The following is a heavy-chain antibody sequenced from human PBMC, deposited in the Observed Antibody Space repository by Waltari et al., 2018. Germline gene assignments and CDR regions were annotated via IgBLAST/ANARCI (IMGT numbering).Heavy chain of an antibody. V-gene: IGHV3-66*02. D-gene: IGHD3-22*01. J-gene: IGHJ1*01. CDR1: GFTVSSNY. CDR2: IYSGGST. CDR3: AREVPDSSGQRYFQH. Sequence: EVQLVESGGGLAQPGGSLGPSCPASGFTVSSNYMGWSAPAPGKGLEWVSVIYSGGSTYYADSVKGRFTISRDNSKNTLYLQMNSLRAEDTAVYYCAREVPDSSGQRYFQHWGQGTLVTVSS.